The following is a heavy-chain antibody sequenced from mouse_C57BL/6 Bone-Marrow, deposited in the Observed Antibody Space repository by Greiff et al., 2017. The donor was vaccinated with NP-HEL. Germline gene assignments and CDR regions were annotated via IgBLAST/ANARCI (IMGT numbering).Heavy chain of an antibody. D-gene: IGHD2-4*01. V-gene: IGHV1-81*01. CDR3: ARWGDDYDWYFDV. Sequence: QQSCKASGYTFTSYGISWVKQRTGQGLEWIGEIYPRSGNTYYNEKFKGKATLTADKSSSTAYMELRSLTSEDSAVYFCARWGDDYDWYFDVWGTGTTVTVSS. CDR2: IYPRSGNT. CDR1: GYTFTSYG. J-gene: IGHJ1*03.